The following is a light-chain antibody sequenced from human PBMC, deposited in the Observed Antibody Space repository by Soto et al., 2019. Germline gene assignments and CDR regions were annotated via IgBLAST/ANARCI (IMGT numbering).Light chain of an antibody. CDR1: QSISGW. J-gene: IGKJ1*01. CDR3: QQYNSYAT. Sequence: DIPMTQSPSTLSASVGDRVTITCRASQSISGWLAWYQQKRGKAPKLLIYKASSLDSGVPSRFSGSGSGTEFTLTISSLQPDDFATYYCQQYNSYATFGQGTKVEIK. CDR2: KAS. V-gene: IGKV1-5*03.